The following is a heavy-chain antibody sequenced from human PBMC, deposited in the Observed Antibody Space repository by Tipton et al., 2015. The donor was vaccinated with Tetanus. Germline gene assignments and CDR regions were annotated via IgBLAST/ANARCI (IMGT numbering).Heavy chain of an antibody. V-gene: IGHV4-39*01. CDR1: GGSIRGGTFY. CDR2: IYESGDT. CDR3: ARHQSGYFTPFDY. J-gene: IGHJ4*02. D-gene: IGHD3-3*01. Sequence: TLSLTCTVSGGSIRGGTFYWGWIRQPPGEGLEWIGSIYESGDTYYIPSLKSRVTISVDTSKNQFSLNLNSMAAACTGVYYCARHQSGYFTPFDYWGQGNLVTVSS.